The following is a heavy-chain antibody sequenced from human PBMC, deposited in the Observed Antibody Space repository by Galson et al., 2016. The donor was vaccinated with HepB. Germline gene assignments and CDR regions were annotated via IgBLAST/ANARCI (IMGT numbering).Heavy chain of an antibody. J-gene: IGHJ4*02. D-gene: IGHD3-10*01. V-gene: IGHV3-30*18. CDR3: AKTRRKGSGSFGVDY. Sequence: SLRLSCAASGFTFNYYAMHWVRQAPGKGLEWVALISFDGNNKYYGDSVKGRFTISRDNSKNTLYLQMSSLIPEDTAVYYCAKTRRKGSGSFGVDYWGQGTLATVSS. CDR1: GFTFNYYA. CDR2: ISFDGNNK.